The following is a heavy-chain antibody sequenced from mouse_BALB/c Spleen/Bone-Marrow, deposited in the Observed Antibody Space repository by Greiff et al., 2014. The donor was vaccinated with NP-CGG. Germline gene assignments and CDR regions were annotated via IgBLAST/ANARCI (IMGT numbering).Heavy chain of an antibody. V-gene: IGHV1-4*02. Sequence: VQLQQSASELARPGASVRLSCRASGYTFTGYTMQWVKQRPGQGLEWIGYIVPRSGYTDYNQKFKDKTTLTADKSSSTAYMQLSRLTSEDSAGDYCARENITTADLDYWGQGTTLTVSS. CDR3: ARENITTADLDY. CDR2: IVPRSGYT. CDR1: GYTFTGYT. D-gene: IGHD1-2*01. J-gene: IGHJ2*01.